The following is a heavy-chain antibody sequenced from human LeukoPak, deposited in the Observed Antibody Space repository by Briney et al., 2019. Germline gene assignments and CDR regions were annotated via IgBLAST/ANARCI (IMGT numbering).Heavy chain of an antibody. V-gene: IGHV4-34*01. CDR3: ASARDYDSSGYYG. D-gene: IGHD3-22*01. Sequence: PSETLSLTCTVSGGSISSYYWSWIRQPPGKGLEWIGEINHSGSTNYNPSLKSRVTISVDTSKNQFSLKLSSVTAADTAVYYCASARDYDSSGYYGWGQGTLVTVSS. CDR2: INHSGST. J-gene: IGHJ4*02. CDR1: GGSISSYY.